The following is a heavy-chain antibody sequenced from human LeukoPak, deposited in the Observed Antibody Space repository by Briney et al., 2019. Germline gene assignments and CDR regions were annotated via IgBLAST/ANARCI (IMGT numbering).Heavy chain of an antibody. V-gene: IGHV4-34*01. Sequence: PSETLSLACAVYGGSFSGYYWSWIRQPPGKGLEWIGEINHSGSTNYNPSLKSRVTISVDTSKNQFSLKLSSVTAADTAVYYCARRYYYGSGSYYPPFDYWGQGTLVTVSS. J-gene: IGHJ4*02. CDR2: INHSGST. CDR1: GGSFSGYY. CDR3: ARRYYYGSGSYYPPFDY. D-gene: IGHD3-10*01.